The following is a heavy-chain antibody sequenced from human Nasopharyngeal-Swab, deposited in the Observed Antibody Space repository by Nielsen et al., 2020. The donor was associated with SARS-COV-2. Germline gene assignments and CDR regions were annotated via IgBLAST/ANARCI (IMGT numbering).Heavy chain of an antibody. V-gene: IGHV4-39*01. Sequence: SETLSLTCSVSGGSIRSSSSYWGWLRQPPGKGLAWIGSIYSSGSTFYNPSLKSRVTRSVDTSNHQFSLRLNPVTAAATAVDYCATILYGSGTDYYYYYMDVWGNGTTVTVSS. CDR2: IYSSGST. CDR3: ATILYGSGTDYYYYYMDV. CDR1: GGSIRSSSSY. J-gene: IGHJ6*03. D-gene: IGHD3-10*01.